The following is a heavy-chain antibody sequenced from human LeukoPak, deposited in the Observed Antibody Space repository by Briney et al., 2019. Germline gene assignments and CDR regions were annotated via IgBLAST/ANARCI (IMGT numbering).Heavy chain of an antibody. CDR3: ARDRSYYSDTGVDY. Sequence: SETLSLTCTVSGGSNSSGGYYWSWIRQPAGKVLVWIGRIYTSGNTNYNPSLKSRVTLSVDTSKNQFSLKLNSVTAADTAIYYCARDRSYYSDTGVDYWGQGALVTVSS. D-gene: IGHD3-22*01. J-gene: IGHJ4*02. CDR2: IYTSGNT. V-gene: IGHV4-61*02. CDR1: GGSNSSGGYY.